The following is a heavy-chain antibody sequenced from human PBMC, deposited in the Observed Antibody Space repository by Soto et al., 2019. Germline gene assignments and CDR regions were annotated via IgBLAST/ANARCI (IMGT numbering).Heavy chain of an antibody. CDR2: IYWDDAK. J-gene: IGHJ4*02. CDR3: AHRPGYCSTTSCYDFDY. Sequence: QITLKESGPTLVKPTQTLTLTCTFSGFSLSTSGVGVGWIRQPPGKALEWLALIYWDDAKRYSPSLKSRLTITKDTSKNHVDLTMTNMNPVDTATYYCAHRPGYCSTTSCYDFDYWGQGTLVTVSS. D-gene: IGHD2-2*03. CDR1: GFSLSTSGVG. V-gene: IGHV2-5*02.